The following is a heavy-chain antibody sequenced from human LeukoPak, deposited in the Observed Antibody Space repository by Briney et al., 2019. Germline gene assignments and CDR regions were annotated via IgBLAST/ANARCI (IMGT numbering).Heavy chain of an antibody. D-gene: IGHD1-26*01. V-gene: IGHV4-39*01. J-gene: IGHJ5*02. CDR1: GGSISSSGYY. CDR2: IYYSGST. CDR3: ARHEYSGSYYGLSWFDP. Sequence: SEPLSLTCTVSGGSISSSGYYWGWIRQPPGKGLEWIASIYYSGSTYYNPSLKSRVTISVDTSKNQLSLKLSSLTAADTAVYYCARHEYSGSYYGLSWFDPWGQGTLVTVSS.